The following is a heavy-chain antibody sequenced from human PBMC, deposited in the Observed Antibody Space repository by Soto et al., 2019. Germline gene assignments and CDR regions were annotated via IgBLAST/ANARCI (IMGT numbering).Heavy chain of an antibody. Sequence: SETLSLACTVSGGSISSYYWSWILQPAGKGLEWIGRIYTSGSTNYNPSLKSRVTMSVDTSKNQFSLKLSSVTAADTAVYYCARDLSYSSGWGYYFDYWGQGTLVTVSS. J-gene: IGHJ4*02. V-gene: IGHV4-4*07. CDR2: IYTSGST. D-gene: IGHD6-19*01. CDR3: ARDLSYSSGWGYYFDY. CDR1: GGSISSYY.